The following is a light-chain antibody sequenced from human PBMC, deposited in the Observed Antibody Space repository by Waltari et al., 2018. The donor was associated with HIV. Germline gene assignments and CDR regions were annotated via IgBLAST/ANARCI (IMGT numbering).Light chain of an antibody. Sequence: QSALTQPASVSGSPGQSITISCTGTSSDLDNFKSVSWYQHHPGKAPKVIIYEGSNRPSRVSHRFSGSKSGHTASLTISGLQAEDEADYFCMSYISSATPEFGGGTKLTVL. J-gene: IGLJ3*02. CDR3: MSYISSATPE. V-gene: IGLV2-14*01. CDR1: SSDLDNFKS. CDR2: EGS.